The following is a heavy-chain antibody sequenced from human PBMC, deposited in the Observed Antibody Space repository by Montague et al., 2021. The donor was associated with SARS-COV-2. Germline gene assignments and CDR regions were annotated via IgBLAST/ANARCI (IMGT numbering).Heavy chain of an antibody. D-gene: IGHD7-27*01. V-gene: IGHV4-59*08. CDR1: GGSISSSY. CDR2: IYHYGSA. Sequence: SETLSLTCSVSGGSISSSYWSWIRQPPGKGLEWIGYIYHYGSAKSNPSLRSRVPISVDTSKNQFSLKLSSVTAVDTAVYSCSRPANWDWYYFDYWGQGTLVTVSS. CDR3: SRPANWDWYYFDY. J-gene: IGHJ4*02.